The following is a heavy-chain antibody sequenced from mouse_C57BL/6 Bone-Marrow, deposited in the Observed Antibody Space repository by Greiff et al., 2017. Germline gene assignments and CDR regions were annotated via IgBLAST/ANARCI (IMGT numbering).Heavy chain of an antibody. CDR1: GYTFTSYW. CDR2: IDPSDSYT. CDR3: ANLLAY. V-gene: IGHV1-69*01. J-gene: IGHJ3*01. Sequence: QVQLQQPGAELVMPGASVKLSCKASGYTFTSYWMHWVKQRPGLGLEWIGEIDPSDSYTNYNQKFKGKSTLTVDKSSSTAYMQLSSLTSEDSAVYYCANLLAYWGQGTLVTVSA.